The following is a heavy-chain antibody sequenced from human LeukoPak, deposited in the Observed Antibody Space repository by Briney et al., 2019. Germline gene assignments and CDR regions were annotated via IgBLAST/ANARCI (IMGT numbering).Heavy chain of an antibody. V-gene: IGHV4-59*01. D-gene: IGHD3-3*01. Sequence: SETLYLTCTVSGGSISSYYWSWIRQPPGKGLEWIGYIYYSGSTNYNPSLKSRVTISVDTSKNQFSLKLSSVTAADTAVYYCARGITIFGVVPSHFDYWGQGTLVTVSS. CDR1: GGSISSYY. CDR3: ARGITIFGVVPSHFDY. CDR2: IYYSGST. J-gene: IGHJ4*02.